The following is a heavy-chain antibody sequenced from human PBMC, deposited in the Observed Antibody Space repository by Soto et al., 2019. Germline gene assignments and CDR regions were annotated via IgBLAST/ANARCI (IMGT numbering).Heavy chain of an antibody. CDR3: AREGGGWSSGYCDY. V-gene: IGHV1-69*18. D-gene: IGHD3-16*01. J-gene: IGHJ4*02. Sequence: QVQLVQSGAEVRSPGSSVSVSCKTSGGTFSVHAINWVRQAPGQGLEWMGMIIPLYGRTNYAHNLQGRVTITADDSSRNTTLELSSLSSEDTAVYFCAREGGGWSSGYCDYWGEGAQVSFSS. CDR2: IIPLYGRT. CDR1: GGTFSVHA.